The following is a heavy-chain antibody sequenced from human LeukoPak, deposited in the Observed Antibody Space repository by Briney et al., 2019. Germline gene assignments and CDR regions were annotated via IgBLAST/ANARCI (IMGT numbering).Heavy chain of an antibody. Sequence: PSETLSLTCTVPGGSISSGGYCWSWIRQPPGKGLECIGYIYYSGSTNYNPSLKSRVNISVDMSRNQFSMKLSSVTAADTAVYYCARDRGSSSSGAFDIWGQGTMVTVSS. CDR3: ARDRGSSSSGAFDI. CDR2: IYYSGST. J-gene: IGHJ3*02. CDR1: GGSISSGGYC. V-gene: IGHV4-61*08. D-gene: IGHD6-6*01.